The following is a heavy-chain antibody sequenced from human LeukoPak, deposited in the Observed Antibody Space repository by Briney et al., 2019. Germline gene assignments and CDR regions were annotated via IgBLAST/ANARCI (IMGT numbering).Heavy chain of an antibody. V-gene: IGHV7-4-1*02. D-gene: IGHD3-22*01. Sequence: ASVKVSCKASGHIFTSYGMNWVRQAPGQGLEWVGWINTNTGNPTYAQGFTGRFVFSLDTSVSTAYLQISSLKAEDTAVYYCARGTHYYDSSGYYYELGLRDIWGQGTMVTVSS. CDR2: INTNTGNP. CDR1: GHIFTSYG. CDR3: ARGTHYYDSSGYYYELGLRDI. J-gene: IGHJ3*02.